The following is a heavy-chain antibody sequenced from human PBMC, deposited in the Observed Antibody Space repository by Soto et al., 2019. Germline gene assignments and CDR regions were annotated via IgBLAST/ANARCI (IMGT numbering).Heavy chain of an antibody. Sequence: LRLSCVVSGFTVSSTNYMGWVRQAPGKGLEWVSVIYSGGTIFYADSVKGRFTISRDNSKNSLYLKMNSLRAEDTAVYYCARGEQQLTYDFWGQGSLVTVSS. V-gene: IGHV3-53*01. CDR1: GFTVSSTNY. D-gene: IGHD6-13*01. J-gene: IGHJ4*02. CDR2: IYSGGTI. CDR3: ARGEQQLTYDF.